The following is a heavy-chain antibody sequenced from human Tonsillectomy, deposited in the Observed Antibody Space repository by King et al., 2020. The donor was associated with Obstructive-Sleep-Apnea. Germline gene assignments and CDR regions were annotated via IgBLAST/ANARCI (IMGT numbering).Heavy chain of an antibody. D-gene: IGHD2-15*01. CDR3: ARESSGLLPYYYYGMDV. CDR1: GYSISSGYY. V-gene: IGHV4-38-2*02. J-gene: IGHJ6*02. Sequence: QLQESGPGLVKPSETLSLTCTVSGYSISSGYYWGWIRQPPGKGLEWIGSIYHSGSTYYNPSLKSRVTISVDTSKNQFSLKLSSVTAADTAVYYCARESSGLLPYYYYGMDVWGQGTTVTVSS. CDR2: IYHSGST.